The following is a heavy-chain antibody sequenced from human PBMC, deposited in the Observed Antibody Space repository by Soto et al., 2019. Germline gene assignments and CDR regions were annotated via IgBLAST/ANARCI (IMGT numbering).Heavy chain of an antibody. CDR3: ARGGDRWMFDY. J-gene: IGHJ4*02. CDR1: GYTFTDYA. Sequence: ASVKVSCKASGYTFTDYAFHCVRQAPGQRLEWVGWINVGNGATNYSQKFQGRVSITTDTSASTIYMELSSLRSEDTAVYYCARGGDRWMFDYWGQGTLVTVSS. CDR2: INVGNGAT. D-gene: IGHD5-12*01. V-gene: IGHV1-3*01.